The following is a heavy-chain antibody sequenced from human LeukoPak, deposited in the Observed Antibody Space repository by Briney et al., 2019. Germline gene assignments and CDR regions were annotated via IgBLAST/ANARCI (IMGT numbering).Heavy chain of an antibody. D-gene: IGHD3/OR15-3a*01. V-gene: IGHV3-49*04. CDR1: GFTFGNYA. Sequence: GGSLRLSCTASGFTFGNYALTWVRQAPGKGLEWLSFIRSKAYGGTTEYAASVKGRFSISRDDSQSIAYLQMNSLKTEDTAVYYCIRDVPDWNYTTDVWGHGTPVTVSS. CDR3: IRDVPDWNYTTDV. CDR2: IRSKAYGGTT. J-gene: IGHJ6*02.